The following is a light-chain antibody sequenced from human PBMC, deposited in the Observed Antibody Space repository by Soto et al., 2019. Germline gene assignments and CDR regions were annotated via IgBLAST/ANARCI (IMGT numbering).Light chain of an antibody. Sequence: DIQMTQSPSTLSASVGDRVTITCRASQSISNSLAWFQQKPGKAPKLLIYKASNLESGVPSRFSGRGSGTEFTLTISSLQPGDFASYYCQHYNEYSPYSFCQGTKLEIK. J-gene: IGKJ2*01. CDR1: QSISNS. CDR2: KAS. V-gene: IGKV1-5*03. CDR3: QHYNEYSPYS.